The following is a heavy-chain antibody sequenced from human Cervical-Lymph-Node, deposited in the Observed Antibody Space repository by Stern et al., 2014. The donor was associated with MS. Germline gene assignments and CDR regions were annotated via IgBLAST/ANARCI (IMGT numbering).Heavy chain of an antibody. J-gene: IGHJ5*02. V-gene: IGHV1-69*01. D-gene: IGHD6-13*01. Sequence: VQLVASGAEVTKPGSSVKVSCKASGGTFSKFPSSWVRQAPGQGLEWMGGIFPVFGTPTYAQEVRGRVPITADVSTSTVYMELSSLRSDDTAVYYCALSSETSDRWYSLGYDLWGQGTLVTVS. CDR3: ALSSETSDRWYSLGYDL. CDR1: GGTFSKFP. CDR2: IFPVFGTP.